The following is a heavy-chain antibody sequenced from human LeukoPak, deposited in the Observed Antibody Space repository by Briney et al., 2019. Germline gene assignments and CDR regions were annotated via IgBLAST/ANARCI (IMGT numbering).Heavy chain of an antibody. J-gene: IGHJ4*02. V-gene: IGHV1-2*02. CDR2: INPNSGGT. D-gene: IGHD5-18*01. Sequence: ASVKVSCKASGYTFTGYYMHWVRQAPGQGLEWMGWINPNSGGTNYAQKFQGRVTMTRDTSISTAYMELSRLRSDDTAVYYCARVLPRGYGYGGYADWGQGTLVTVSS. CDR3: ARVLPRGYGYGGYAD. CDR1: GYTFTGYY.